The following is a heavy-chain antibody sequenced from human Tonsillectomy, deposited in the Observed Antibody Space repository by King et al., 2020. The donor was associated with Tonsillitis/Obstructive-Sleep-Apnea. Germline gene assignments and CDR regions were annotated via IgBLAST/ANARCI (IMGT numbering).Heavy chain of an antibody. CDR2: IYYSGST. J-gene: IGHJ6*03. Sequence: VQLQESGPGLVKPSETLSLTCTVSGGSTSSYYWSWIRPPPGKGLEWIGYIYYSGSTNYNPSLKSRVTISVDTSKNQFSLKMSSVTAVDTAVYYCARGPHYYYMDVWGKGTTVTVSS. CDR3: ARGPHYYYMDV. CDR1: GGSTSSYY. V-gene: IGHV4-59*01.